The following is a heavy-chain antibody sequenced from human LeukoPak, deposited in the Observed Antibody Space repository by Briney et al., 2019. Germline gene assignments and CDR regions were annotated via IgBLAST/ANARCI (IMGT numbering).Heavy chain of an antibody. V-gene: IGHV3-74*01. J-gene: IGHJ4*02. CDR3: VRRSSDWAGTDY. CDR1: GLTFSSHW. D-gene: IGHD2-21*02. CDR2: LNEDGTYV. Sequence: QPGGSLRLSCVASGLTFSSHWMHWVRQAPGKGLVWVSRLNEDGTYVDYADSVKGRFTISRDNAKNMLHLQMNSLRVEDTAVYYCVRRSSDWAGTDYWGQGTLVTVSS.